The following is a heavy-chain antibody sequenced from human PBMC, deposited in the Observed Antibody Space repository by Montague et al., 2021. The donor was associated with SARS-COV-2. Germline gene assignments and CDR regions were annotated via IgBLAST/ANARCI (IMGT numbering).Heavy chain of an antibody. Sequence: SETLSLTRTVSGGSISSSSYYWGWIRQPPGKGLEWIGGIYYSGSTYYXPSLKSRVTISVDTSKNQFSLKLSSVTAADTAVYYCASQTLGITIFGVVNGRWFDPWGQGTLVTVSS. CDR1: GGSISSSSYY. D-gene: IGHD3-3*01. V-gene: IGHV4-39*01. J-gene: IGHJ5*02. CDR2: IYYSGST. CDR3: ASQTLGITIFGVVNGRWFDP.